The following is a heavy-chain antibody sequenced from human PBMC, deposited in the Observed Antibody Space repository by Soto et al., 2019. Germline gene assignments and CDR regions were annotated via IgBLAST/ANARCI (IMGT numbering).Heavy chain of an antibody. CDR1: GFTFSSYE. Sequence: GSLRLSCAASGFTFSSYEMNWVRQAPGKGLEWVSYISSSGSTIYYADSVKGRFTISRDNAKNSLYLQMNSLRAQDTAVYYCARGNTAMVSFDYWGQGTLVTVS. CDR2: ISSSGSTI. V-gene: IGHV3-48*03. D-gene: IGHD5-18*01. CDR3: ARGNTAMVSFDY. J-gene: IGHJ4*02.